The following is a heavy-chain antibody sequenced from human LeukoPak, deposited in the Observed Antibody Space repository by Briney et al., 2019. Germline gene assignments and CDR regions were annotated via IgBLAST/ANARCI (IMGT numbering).Heavy chain of an antibody. J-gene: IGHJ4*02. V-gene: IGHV3-30*03. CDR1: GFTSSSYG. Sequence: GGSLRLSCAASGFTSSSYGMHWVRQAPGKGLEWVAVISYDGSNKYYADSVKGRFTISRDNSKNTLYLQMNSLRAEDTAVYYCAWGGSSWAFDYWGQGTLVTVSS. D-gene: IGHD6-13*01. CDR2: ISYDGSNK. CDR3: AWGGSSWAFDY.